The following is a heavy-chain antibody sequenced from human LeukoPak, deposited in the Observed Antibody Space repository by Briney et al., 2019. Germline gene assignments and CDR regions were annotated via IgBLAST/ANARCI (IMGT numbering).Heavy chain of an antibody. CDR3: ARMYYYDSSGYYSGINAFDI. CDR1: GYTFTSYY. Sequence: ASVKVSCKASGYTFTSYYMHWVRQAPGQGLEWMGIINPSGGSTSYAQKFQGRVTMTRDMSTSTVYMELSSLRSEDTAVYYCARMYYYDSSGYYSGINAFDIWGQGTMVTVSS. D-gene: IGHD3-22*01. J-gene: IGHJ3*02. CDR2: INPSGGST. V-gene: IGHV1-46*01.